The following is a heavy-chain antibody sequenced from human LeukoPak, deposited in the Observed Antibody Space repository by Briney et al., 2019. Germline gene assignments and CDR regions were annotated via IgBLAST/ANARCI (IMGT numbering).Heavy chain of an antibody. CDR2: IYSTGNI. J-gene: IGHJ6*02. Sequence: PSETLSLTCTVSGGSISSHFWSWVRQPPGKGLELIAYIYSTGNINYKPSLKSRVSMSVDTSKNQFSLNLNSVTAADTAVYYCARGNVNTAWNYFGMDVWGQGTTVSVSS. D-gene: IGHD5-18*01. CDR1: GGSISSHF. V-gene: IGHV4-59*11. CDR3: ARGNVNTAWNYFGMDV.